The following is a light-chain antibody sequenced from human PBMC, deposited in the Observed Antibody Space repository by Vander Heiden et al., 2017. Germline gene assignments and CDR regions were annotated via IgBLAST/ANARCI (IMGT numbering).Light chain of an antibody. CDR1: QSVSSN. CDR3: QQYNNWPPYT. J-gene: IGKJ2*01. Sequence: ETVMTQSPATLSVSPGERATLSCRASQSVSSNLAWYQQKPGQAARLLIYGASTRATGIPARFSGSESGREFTLTISSLQSEDIEVYYCQQYNNWPPYTFGQGTKLEIK. V-gene: IGKV3-15*01. CDR2: GAS.